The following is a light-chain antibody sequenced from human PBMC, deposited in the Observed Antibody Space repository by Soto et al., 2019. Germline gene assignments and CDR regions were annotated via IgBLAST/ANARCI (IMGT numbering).Light chain of an antibody. CDR1: QSVSDW. V-gene: IGKV1-5*03. J-gene: IGKJ1*01. CDR2: KAS. CDR3: QQYNSYST. Sequence: DIQMTQSTSTLSASVGDRVTITCRASQSVSDWLAWYQQKPGKAPKLLIYKASSLESGVPSRFSGSGSGTEFTLTISGLQPDDFATYYCQQYNSYSTFGQGTKVEIK.